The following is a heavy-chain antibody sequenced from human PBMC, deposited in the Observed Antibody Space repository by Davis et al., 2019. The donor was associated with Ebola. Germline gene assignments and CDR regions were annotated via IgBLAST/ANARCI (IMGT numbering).Heavy chain of an antibody. D-gene: IGHD3-16*02. Sequence: ASVQVSCKASGYTFTSYDINWVRQATGHGLEWMGWMNPNSGNTGYAQKFQGRVTMTRDTSTTTVYMELSSLRSEDTAVYYCARDKYVSSYYYGMDVWGQGTTVTVSS. J-gene: IGHJ6*02. CDR1: GYTFTSYD. CDR3: ARDKYVSSYYYGMDV. V-gene: IGHV1-8*01. CDR2: MNPNSGNT.